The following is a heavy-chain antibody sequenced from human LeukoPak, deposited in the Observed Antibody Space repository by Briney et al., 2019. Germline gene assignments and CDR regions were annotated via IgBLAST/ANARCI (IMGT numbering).Heavy chain of an antibody. Sequence: SGPTLVNPTQTLTLTCTFSGFSLTTTGVGVGWIRQPPGKALEGLALIYWDDDKRYSPSLKRRLTIFKDTSYNQVVLVMTDLDPVDTATYYCAHRRSAYDWNHGDFHYWGQGTLVTVSS. CDR2: IYWDDDK. J-gene: IGHJ4*02. CDR3: AHRRSAYDWNHGDFHY. CDR1: GFSLTTTGVG. D-gene: IGHD1-14*01. V-gene: IGHV2-5*02.